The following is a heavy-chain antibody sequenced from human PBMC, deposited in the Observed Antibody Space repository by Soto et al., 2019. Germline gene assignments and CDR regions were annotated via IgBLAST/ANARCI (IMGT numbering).Heavy chain of an antibody. V-gene: IGHV3-23*04. Sequence: DEQLVESGGGSLQPGGSPRLSCAASGFSFRNYGMTWVRQSPGKGLEWVSLISSGGGSTDYADSVKGRFTISRDNSQNMLFLQMTGLRGDDTALYYCAKLKGGLGRFYGMDAWGQGTMVIVSS. CDR1: GFSFRNYG. CDR2: ISSGGGST. D-gene: IGHD3-3*01. J-gene: IGHJ6*02. CDR3: AKLKGGLGRFYGMDA.